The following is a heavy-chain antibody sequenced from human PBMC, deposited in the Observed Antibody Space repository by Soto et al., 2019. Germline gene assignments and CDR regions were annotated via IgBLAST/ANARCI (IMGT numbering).Heavy chain of an antibody. CDR3: VKDESINWYSGHFRH. CDR1: GFTFDDYA. D-gene: IGHD6-13*01. CDR2: INWNSGSI. V-gene: IGHV3-9*01. Sequence: PGGSLRLSCAASGFTFDDYAMHWVRQVPGKGLEWVSSINWNSGSIGYGDSVKGRFAISRDNAKNSLHLQMNSLSAEDTAFYYCVKDESINWYSGHFRHWGQGTLVTVSS. J-gene: IGHJ1*01.